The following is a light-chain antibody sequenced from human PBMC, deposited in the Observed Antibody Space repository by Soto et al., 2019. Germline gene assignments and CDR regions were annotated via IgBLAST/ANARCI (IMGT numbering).Light chain of an antibody. V-gene: IGLV1-36*01. CDR3: AAWDDSLNGVV. Sequence: QSVLTQPHSVSAAPRQRVTLSCSGSSSNIGNNAVNWYQQLPGKAPKLLIYYDDLLPSGVADRFAGSKSGTSASLAIGGLQSEDGADYYCAAWDDSLNGVVFGGGTKLTVL. CDR1: SSNIGNNA. J-gene: IGLJ2*01. CDR2: YDD.